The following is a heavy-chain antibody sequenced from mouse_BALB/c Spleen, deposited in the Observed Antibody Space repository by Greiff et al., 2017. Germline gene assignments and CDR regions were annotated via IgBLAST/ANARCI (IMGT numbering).Heavy chain of an antibody. D-gene: IGHD1-2*01. Sequence: EVMLVESGGGLVKPGGSLKLSCAASGFTFSDYYMYWVRQTPEKRLEWVATISDGGSYTYYPDSVKGRFTISRDKAKNNLYLQMSSLKSEDTAMYSYARGSLLRQGSRYYFDYWSQGTTLTVSS. J-gene: IGHJ2*01. CDR1: GFTFSDYY. CDR2: ISDGGSYT. V-gene: IGHV5-4*02. CDR3: ARGSLLRQGSRYYFDY.